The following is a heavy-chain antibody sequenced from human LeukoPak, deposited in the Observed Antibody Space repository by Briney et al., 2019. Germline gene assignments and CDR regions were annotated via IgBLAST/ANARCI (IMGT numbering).Heavy chain of an antibody. CDR1: GGSFSGYY. Sequence: PSETLSLTCAVYGGSFSGYYWSWIRQPPGKGLEWIGEINHSGSTNYNPSLKSRVTISVDTSKNQFSLKLSSVTAADTAMYYCARISGTYFGYWGQGTLVTVSS. J-gene: IGHJ4*02. V-gene: IGHV4-34*01. D-gene: IGHD1-26*01. CDR2: INHSGST. CDR3: ARISGTYFGY.